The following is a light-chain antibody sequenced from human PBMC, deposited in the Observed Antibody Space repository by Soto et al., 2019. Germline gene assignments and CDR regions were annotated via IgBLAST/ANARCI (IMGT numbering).Light chain of an antibody. J-gene: IGKJ1*01. CDR3: QQYNNWRT. CDR1: QIVSNN. CDR2: GAS. Sequence: EIVITHSPATLSISPWERATLSFGSSQIVSNNLAGYQQKPGQAPRLLIYGASTRATGVPARFSGSGSGTEFTLTISGLQSEDFAVYYCQQYNNWRTFGQGTKVDI. V-gene: IGKV3-15*01.